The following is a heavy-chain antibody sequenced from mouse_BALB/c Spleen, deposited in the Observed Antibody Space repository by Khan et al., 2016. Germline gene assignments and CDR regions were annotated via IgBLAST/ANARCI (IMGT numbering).Heavy chain of an antibody. Sequence: QVQLQQSGAELAKPGASVKMSCKASGYTFTSYWMHWVKQRPGQGLEWIGYINPSTGYTEYNQKFKDKATLTADKSSSTAYMQLSSLTSEDSAVYYCARAAYGFDYWGQGTTLTVSS. V-gene: IGHV1-7*01. CDR1: GYTFTSYW. J-gene: IGHJ2*01. CDR3: ARAAYGFDY. D-gene: IGHD2-10*02. CDR2: INPSTGYT.